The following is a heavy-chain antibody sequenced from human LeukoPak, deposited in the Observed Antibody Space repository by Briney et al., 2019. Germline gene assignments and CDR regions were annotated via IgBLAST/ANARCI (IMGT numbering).Heavy chain of an antibody. V-gene: IGHV5-51*01. CDR1: GYSFTSYW. Sequence: GESLKISCKGSGYSFTSYWIGWVRQMPGKGLEWMGIIYPGDSDTRYGPSFQGQVTISADKSISTAYLQWSSLKASDTAMYYCARGDSSSWYGIVEYFQHWGQGTLVTVSS. CDR2: IYPGDSDT. CDR3: ARGDSSSWYGIVEYFQH. J-gene: IGHJ1*01. D-gene: IGHD6-13*01.